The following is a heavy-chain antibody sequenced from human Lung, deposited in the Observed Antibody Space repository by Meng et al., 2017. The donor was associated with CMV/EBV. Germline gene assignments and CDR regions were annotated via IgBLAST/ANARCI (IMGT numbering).Heavy chain of an antibody. CDR3: ARAGDCSGGRCSGWFDP. CDR2: INANSGST. J-gene: IGHJ5*02. V-gene: IGHV1-2*02. Sequence: TFSGYYMHGVRQAPGQGLEWMGWINANSGSTNYAQKFQGRVTVTRDTSISTAYMELSRLRSDDTAVYYCARAGDCSGGRCSGWFDPWGQGTLVTVSS. D-gene: IGHD2-15*01. CDR1: TFSGYY.